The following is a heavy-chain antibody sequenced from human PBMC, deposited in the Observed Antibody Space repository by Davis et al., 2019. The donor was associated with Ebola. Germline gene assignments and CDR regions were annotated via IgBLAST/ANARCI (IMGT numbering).Heavy chain of an antibody. CDR1: GGSISSYY. CDR3: ARGRGIYCSGGSCYPGLDY. CDR2: IYYSGST. Sequence: GSLRLSCTVSGGSISSYYWSWIRQPPGKGLEWIGYIYYSGSTNYNPSLKSRVTISVDTSKNQFSLKLSSVTAADTAVYYCARGRGIYCSGGSCYPGLDYWGQGTLVTVSS. D-gene: IGHD2-15*01. J-gene: IGHJ4*02. V-gene: IGHV4-59*12.